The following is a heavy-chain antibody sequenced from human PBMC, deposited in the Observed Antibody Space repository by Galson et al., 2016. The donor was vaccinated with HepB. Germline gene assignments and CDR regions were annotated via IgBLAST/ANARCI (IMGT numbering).Heavy chain of an antibody. V-gene: IGHV3-21*01. Sequence: SLRLSCAASGFTFSNYIMNWVRQAPGKGLEWVSSITTSSTYIYYADSVKGRFTISRDNTKNSLYLQMNSLRAEDTAVYYCARVHSSTGYEHYTYYYMDVWGKGTPVTVSS. CDR3: ARVHSSTGYEHYTYYYMDV. CDR1: GFTFSNYI. J-gene: IGHJ6*03. CDR2: ITTSSTYI. D-gene: IGHD6-13*01.